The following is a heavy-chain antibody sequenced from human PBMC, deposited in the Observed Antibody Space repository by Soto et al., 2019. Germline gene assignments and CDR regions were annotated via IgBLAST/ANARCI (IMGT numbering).Heavy chain of an antibody. Sequence: QVQLVQSGAEVKKPGASVKVSCKASGYTFSIYGISWVRQAPGQGLEWMGWISAYNGNTKYAQKLQGRVTVTTDTSKSRAYMEQRGLRSDDTAVSYCARDLSGGTYPSFFDLWGRGTLVTVSS. CDR2: ISAYNGNT. D-gene: IGHD2-15*01. J-gene: IGHJ2*01. CDR3: ARDLSGGTYPSFFDL. V-gene: IGHV1-18*01. CDR1: GYTFSIYG.